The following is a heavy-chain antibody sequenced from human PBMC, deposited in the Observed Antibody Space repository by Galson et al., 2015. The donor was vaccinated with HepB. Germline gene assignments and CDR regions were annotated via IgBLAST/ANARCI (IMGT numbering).Heavy chain of an antibody. CDR1: GFSFSSYA. D-gene: IGHD6-6*01. Sequence: SLRLSCAASGFSFSSYAMSWVRQAPGKGLEWVAPISGSGATTYYADSVKGRFTISRDNSRNTLYLQMNSLRAEDTAVYYCAKDRCTTSSCYFEHWGQGTLVAVSS. CDR2: ISGSGATT. J-gene: IGHJ1*01. CDR3: AKDRCTTSSCYFEH. V-gene: IGHV3-23*01.